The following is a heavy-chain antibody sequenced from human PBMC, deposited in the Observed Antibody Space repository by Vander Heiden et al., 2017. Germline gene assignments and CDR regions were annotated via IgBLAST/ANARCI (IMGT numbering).Heavy chain of an antibody. J-gene: IGHJ6*02. CDR1: GFTFSHYF. CDR3: ARGNYGMDV. V-gene: IGHV3-74*01. Sequence: EVQLVESGGGLVQPRGSRRLSCAASGFTFSHYFIHWVRQAQGKGLVWVSNINGDGSTTNYADSVKGRFTISRDNAKNTLYLQMNNLRAEDTAVYYCARGNYGMDVWGQGTTVTVS. CDR2: INGDGSTT.